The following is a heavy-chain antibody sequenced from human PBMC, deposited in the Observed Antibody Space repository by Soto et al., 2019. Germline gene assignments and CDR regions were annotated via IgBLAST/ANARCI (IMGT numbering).Heavy chain of an antibody. J-gene: IGHJ6*02. V-gene: IGHV3-74*01. CDR2: IKSDGST. D-gene: IGHD1-1*01. Sequence: GGSLRLSCAASGFTFSSYWMHWVRQAPGKGLVWVSRIKSDGSTSYADSVKGRFTISRDNAKNTVYLQMNSLRAEDTAVYYCARGRWNTAGMDVWGQGTTVTVSS. CDR3: ARGRWNTAGMDV. CDR1: GFTFSSYW.